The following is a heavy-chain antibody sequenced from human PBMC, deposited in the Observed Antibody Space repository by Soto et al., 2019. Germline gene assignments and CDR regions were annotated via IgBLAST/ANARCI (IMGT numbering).Heavy chain of an antibody. J-gene: IGHJ4*02. CDR2: IDSGGST. D-gene: IGHD6-19*01. V-gene: IGHV3-53*01. CDR1: GFTVSNNY. Sequence: EVQLVESGGGLIQPGGSLRLSCAASGFTVSNNYMSWVRQAPGKGLEWVSVIDSGGSTYYADSVKGRFTISRDNSKNTLYLQMSSLRAEDTAVYYWVRDFCRVAGTNWGPGTLVTVSS. CDR3: VRDFCRVAGTN.